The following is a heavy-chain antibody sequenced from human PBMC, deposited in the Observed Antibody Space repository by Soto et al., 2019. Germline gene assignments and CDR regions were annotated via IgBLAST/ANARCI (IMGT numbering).Heavy chain of an antibody. J-gene: IGHJ4*02. CDR1: GVSITNNSYY. V-gene: IGHV4-39*01. Sequence: QLQLQESGPGLVKPSETLSLTCTVSGVSITNNSYYWGWLRQPPGKGLEWIGTIYFSGSTFYTPYLKSRLTISVDTSKNQFSLMLSSVTAAEAAVYYFARHGSYWGQGTLVAVSS. CDR2: IYFSGST. CDR3: ARHGSY.